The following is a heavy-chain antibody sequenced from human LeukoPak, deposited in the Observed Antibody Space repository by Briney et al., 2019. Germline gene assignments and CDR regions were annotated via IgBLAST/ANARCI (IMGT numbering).Heavy chain of an antibody. CDR3: ARAGHSSGYYLLY. D-gene: IGHD3-22*01. Sequence: GGSLRLSCAASGFTFSSYSMNWVCQAPGKGLEWVSSISSSSSYIYYADSVKGRFTISRDNAKNSLYLQMNSLRAEDTAVYYCARAGHSSGYYLLYWGQGTLVTVSS. CDR2: ISSSSSYI. CDR1: GFTFSSYS. J-gene: IGHJ4*02. V-gene: IGHV3-21*01.